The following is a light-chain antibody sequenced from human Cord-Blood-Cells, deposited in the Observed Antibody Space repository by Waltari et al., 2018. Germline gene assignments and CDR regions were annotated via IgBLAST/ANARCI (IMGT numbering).Light chain of an antibody. Sequence: QSALTQPASVSGSPGQSITISCTGTSSDVGGYNYASWYQQPPGKAPKLMIYDVSNRPSGVSNRFSGSKSGNTASLTISGLQAEDEADYYCSSYTSSSTLVFGGGTKLTVL. CDR1: SSDVGGYNY. V-gene: IGLV2-14*01. J-gene: IGLJ3*02. CDR2: DVS. CDR3: SSYTSSSTLV.